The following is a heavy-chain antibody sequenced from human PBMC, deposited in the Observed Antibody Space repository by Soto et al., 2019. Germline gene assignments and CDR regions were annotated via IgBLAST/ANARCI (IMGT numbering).Heavy chain of an antibody. CDR3: ARHYADYAHAIDY. D-gene: IGHD4-17*01. CDR2: VYPGDSVT. J-gene: IGHJ4*02. Sequence: GESLKISCKGSGYSFTNYWIGWVRHMPGKGLEWVGIVYPGDSVTRYSPSFQGQVTISADKSISTAYLQWSSLKASDTAMYYCARHYADYAHAIDYWGQGTLVTVSS. V-gene: IGHV5-51*01. CDR1: GYSFTNYW.